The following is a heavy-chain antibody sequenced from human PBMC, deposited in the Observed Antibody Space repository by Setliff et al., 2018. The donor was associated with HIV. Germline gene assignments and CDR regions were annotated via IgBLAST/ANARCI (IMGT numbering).Heavy chain of an antibody. V-gene: IGHV4-39*07. D-gene: IGHD1-1*01. CDR1: GGSISSNNYY. J-gene: IGHJ3*02. Sequence: SETLSLTCTVSGGSISSNNYYWGWIRQPPGKGLEWIGSIYYSGSTFYNPSLKSRLTISVDTSTNQFSLRLNSVTTADTAVYFCAKWNEPNSALDIWGQGTMVTVSS. CDR2: IYYSGST. CDR3: AKWNEPNSALDI.